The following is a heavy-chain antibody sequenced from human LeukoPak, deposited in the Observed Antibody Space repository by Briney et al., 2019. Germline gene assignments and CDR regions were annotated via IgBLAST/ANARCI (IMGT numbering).Heavy chain of an antibody. CDR3: ARAVYGYFDF. Sequence: GGSLRLSCAASGFTFSSHWMSWVCQAPGKGLEWVANINEDGSGKYFVDSVKGRFTISRDNAKNSLYLQMSSLRAEDTAVYYCARAVYGYFDFWGQGTLLTVSS. CDR1: GFTFSSHW. V-gene: IGHV3-7*04. CDR2: INEDGSGK. D-gene: IGHD3-10*01. J-gene: IGHJ4*02.